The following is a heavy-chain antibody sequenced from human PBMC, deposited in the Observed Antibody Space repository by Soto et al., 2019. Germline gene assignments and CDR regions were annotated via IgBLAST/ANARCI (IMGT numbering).Heavy chain of an antibody. CDR2: MNANSGNT. Sequence: QVQLVQSGAEVKKPGASVKVSCKASGYTFTSYGINWVRQATGQGLEWMGWMNANSGNTGYAQKFQCRVTMTTNTALSTVYMELCSLRAEDTCVYYCASEWVRCMDVWGQGTTVTVSS. D-gene: IGHD1-26*01. J-gene: IGHJ6*02. CDR3: ASEWVRCMDV. V-gene: IGHV1-8*02. CDR1: GYTFTSYG.